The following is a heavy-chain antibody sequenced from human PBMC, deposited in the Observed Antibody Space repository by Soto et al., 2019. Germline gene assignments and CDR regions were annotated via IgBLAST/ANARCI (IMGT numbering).Heavy chain of an antibody. CDR3: ARDSGSSGLFDY. CDR2: ISGSGCST. V-gene: IGHV3-23*01. CDR1: GFTFSNYA. Sequence: EVQLLESGGGLVQPGGSLRLSCAVSGFTFSNYAMSWVCQAPGKGLEWVSVISGSGCSTFYADSVKGRFPISRDNSEKTLHLQMNSLLAEVTVVYYCARDSGSSGLFDYWGQGSLVSVSS. D-gene: IGHD5-12*01. J-gene: IGHJ4*02.